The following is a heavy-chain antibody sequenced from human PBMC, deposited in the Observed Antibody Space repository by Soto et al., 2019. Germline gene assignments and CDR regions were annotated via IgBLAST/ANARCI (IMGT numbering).Heavy chain of an antibody. CDR2: ISSGSTTI. V-gene: IGHV3-48*01. Sequence: PGGSLRLSCAASGFRFSDYSMNWVRQAPGKGLEWVSYISSGSTTIYYGDSVKGRFTISRDDARNSLFLQINSLRAEDTAIYYCARDVFHYYDSADYYYVNYFDYWGQGALVTVSS. CDR1: GFRFSDYS. J-gene: IGHJ4*02. CDR3: ARDVFHYYDSADYYYVNYFDY. D-gene: IGHD3-22*01.